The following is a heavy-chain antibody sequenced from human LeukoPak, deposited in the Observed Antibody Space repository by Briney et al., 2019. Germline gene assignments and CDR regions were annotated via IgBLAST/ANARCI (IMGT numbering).Heavy chain of an antibody. Sequence: ASETLSLTCTVSGDSIDSYYWSWIRQPPGKGLEWIGYIHYSGSTNYNPSLKSRVTISVDTSKNQFSLKLSSVTAADTAMYYCARAPLALIVFDIWGQGTMVTVSS. J-gene: IGHJ3*02. CDR1: GDSIDSYY. CDR2: IHYSGST. V-gene: IGHV4-59*01. D-gene: IGHD2-21*01. CDR3: ARAPLALIVFDI.